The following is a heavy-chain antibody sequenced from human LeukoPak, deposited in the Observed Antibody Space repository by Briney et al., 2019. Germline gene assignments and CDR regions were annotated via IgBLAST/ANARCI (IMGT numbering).Heavy chain of an antibody. CDR3: VKAEGGSTSWYDFYYCGMDV. CDR1: GFTFNSYA. CDR2: ISNDGRNT. Sequence: GGSLRLSCAASGFTFNSYAMHWVRQAPGKGLEWVAVISNDGRNTYVADSVKGRFTISRDNSKNTLYLQMNSLRIEDTAVYYCVKAEGGSTSWYDFYYCGMDVWGKGTTITVSS. J-gene: IGHJ6*04. V-gene: IGHV3-30*18. D-gene: IGHD2-2*01.